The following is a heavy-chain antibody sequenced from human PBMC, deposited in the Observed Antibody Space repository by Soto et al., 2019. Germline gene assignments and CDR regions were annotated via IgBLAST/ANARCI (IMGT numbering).Heavy chain of an antibody. CDR1: GGIFHGYG. CDR2: IRFDGSNE. J-gene: IGHJ4*02. CDR3: ARDGIGGTVFRGYLDY. D-gene: IGHD1-7*01. Sequence: QEQLVESGGGVVQPGTSLRLSCAVPGGIFHGYGMHWVRQAPGKGLEWVAIIRFDGSNEEYADSVKGRFTISRENSKNTLYLQMNTRGAEDTAVYYCARDGIGGTVFRGYLDYWGRGTVVTVSS. V-gene: IGHV3-33*01.